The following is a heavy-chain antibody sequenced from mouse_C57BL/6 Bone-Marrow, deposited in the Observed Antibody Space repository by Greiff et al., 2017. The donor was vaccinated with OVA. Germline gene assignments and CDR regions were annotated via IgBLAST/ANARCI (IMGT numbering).Heavy chain of an antibody. D-gene: IGHD1-1*02. Sequence: QVQLQQSGAELVRPGASVKLSCKASGYTFTDYYINWVKQRPGQGLEWIARIYPGSGNTYYNEKFKGKATLTAEKSSSTAYMQLSSLTSEDSAVYFCARRDYGGDYWGQGTLVTVSA. CDR2: IYPGSGNT. J-gene: IGHJ3*01. CDR1: GYTFTDYY. CDR3: ARRDYGGDY. V-gene: IGHV1-76*01.